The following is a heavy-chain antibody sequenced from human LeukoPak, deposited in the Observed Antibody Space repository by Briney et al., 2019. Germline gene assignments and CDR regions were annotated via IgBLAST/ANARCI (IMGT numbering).Heavy chain of an antibody. J-gene: IGHJ3*02. Sequence: ASVKVSCKASGYTFTSYGISWVRQAPGQGLEWMGWISAYNGNTNYAQKLQGRVTMTTDTSTSTAYMELRSLRSDDTAVYYCARDIGTTVTTGGAFDIWGQGTMVTVSS. CDR3: ARDIGTTVTTGGAFDI. V-gene: IGHV1-18*01. D-gene: IGHD4-11*01. CDR1: GYTFTSYG. CDR2: ISAYNGNT.